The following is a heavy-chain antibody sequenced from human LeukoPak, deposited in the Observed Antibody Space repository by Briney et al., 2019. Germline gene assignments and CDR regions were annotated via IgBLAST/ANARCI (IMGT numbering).Heavy chain of an antibody. CDR1: GFTFSNYG. D-gene: IGHD1-26*01. CDR3: ARHPGDFTGVVNYYYMDV. CDR2: ISYDGSNK. Sequence: PGGSLRLSCAASGFTFSNYGMHWVRQAPGKGLEWVTIISYDGSNKYYADSVKGRFTVSRDNSNNTLFLQMNSLRAEDTAVYYCARHPGDFTGVVNYYYMDVWGKGTTVTVSS. V-gene: IGHV3-30*03. J-gene: IGHJ6*03.